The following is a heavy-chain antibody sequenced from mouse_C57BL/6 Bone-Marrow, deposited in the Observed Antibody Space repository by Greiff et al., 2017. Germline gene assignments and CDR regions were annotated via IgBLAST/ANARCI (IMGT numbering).Heavy chain of an antibody. D-gene: IGHD2-3*01. CDR2: ISDGGSYT. V-gene: IGHV5-4*01. Sequence: EVNLVESGGGLVKPGGSLKLSCAASGFTFSSYAMSWVRQTPEKRLEWVATISDGGSYTYYPDNVKGRFTISRDNAKNNLYLQMSHLKSEDTAMYYCARERWLLRFDYGGQGTTLTVSS. CDR1: GFTFSSYA. J-gene: IGHJ2*01. CDR3: ARERWLLRFDY.